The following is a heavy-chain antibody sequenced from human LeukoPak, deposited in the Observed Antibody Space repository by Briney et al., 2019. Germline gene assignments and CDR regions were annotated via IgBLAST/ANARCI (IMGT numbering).Heavy chain of an antibody. CDR2: IYSDGST. Sequence: GSLRPSCATSGFRGSCNYINWVRQAPGKGLEWVSVIYSDGSTKYADSVKARFTISRDNSKNTVYLQMNRLRVEDTALYYCARATLDNWGQGTLVTVSS. V-gene: IGHV3-53*01. CDR3: ARATLDN. J-gene: IGHJ4*02. CDR1: GFRGSCNY.